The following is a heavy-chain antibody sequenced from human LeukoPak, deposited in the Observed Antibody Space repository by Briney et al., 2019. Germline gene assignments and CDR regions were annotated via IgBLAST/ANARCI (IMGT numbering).Heavy chain of an antibody. V-gene: IGHV3-15*01. CDR2: IKSRTDGGTT. J-gene: IGHJ4*02. Sequence: GGSLRLSCAASGFTFNNAWMSWVRQAPGKGLQWVGRIKSRTDGGTTDYAAPVKGRFTISRDDSRNTLFLQMNSLKAEDTAVYYCTTALAGTFDYWGQGTLVTVSS. D-gene: IGHD1-7*01. CDR1: GFTFNNAW. CDR3: TTALAGTFDY.